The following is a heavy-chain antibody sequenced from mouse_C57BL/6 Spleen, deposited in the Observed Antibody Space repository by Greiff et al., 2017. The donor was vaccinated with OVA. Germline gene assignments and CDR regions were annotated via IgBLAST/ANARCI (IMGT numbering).Heavy chain of an antibody. CDR1: GYTFTDYY. J-gene: IGHJ3*01. CDR3: AIIYDGYYVAWFAY. V-gene: IGHV1-26*01. CDR2: INPNNGGT. Sequence: VQLQQSGPELVKPGASVKISCKASGYTFTDYYMNWVKQSHGKSLEWIGDINPNNGGTSYNQKFKGKATLTVDKSSSTAYMELRSLTSEDSAVYYCAIIYDGYYVAWFAYWGQGTLVTVSA. D-gene: IGHD2-3*01.